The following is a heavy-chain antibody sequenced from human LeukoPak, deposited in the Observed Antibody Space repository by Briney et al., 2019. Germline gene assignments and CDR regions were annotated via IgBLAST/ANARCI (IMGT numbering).Heavy chain of an antibody. CDR1: GGSFSGYY. J-gene: IGHJ4*02. D-gene: IGHD3-22*01. CDR2: INHSGST. CDR3: ARGPHTGVNYYDSSGYYY. Sequence: PSETLTLTCAVYGGSFSGYYWSWIRQPPGKGLEWIGEINHSGSTNYNPSLKSRVTISVDTSKNQFSLKLSSVTAADTAVYYCARGPHTGVNYYDSSGYYYLGQGTLVTVSS. V-gene: IGHV4-34*01.